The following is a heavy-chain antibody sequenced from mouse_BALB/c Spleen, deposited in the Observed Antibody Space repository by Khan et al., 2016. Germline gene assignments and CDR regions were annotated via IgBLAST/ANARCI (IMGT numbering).Heavy chain of an antibody. V-gene: IGHV5-12*02. D-gene: IGHD1-1*01. J-gene: IGHJ1*01. CDR1: GFTFSDYY. Sequence: EVELVESGGGLVQPGGSLKLSCATSGFTFSDYYMYWVRQTPEKRLEWVAYISNGGDNTYYPDTVKGRFTISRDNAKNILYLQMSRLKSEDTAMYYCARHLRNYDSPWYFDVWGAGTTVTVSS. CDR2: ISNGGDNT. CDR3: ARHLRNYDSPWYFDV.